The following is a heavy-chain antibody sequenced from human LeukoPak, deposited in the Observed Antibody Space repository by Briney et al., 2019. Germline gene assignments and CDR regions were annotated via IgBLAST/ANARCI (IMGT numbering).Heavy chain of an antibody. CDR3: ARGARAGYNLEPFDY. Sequence: SETLSLTCSVSGGSVSSGNNYWNWIRQPPGKGLEWIGYMYYSGSTKYNPSLKSRVTISVDTSKNQFSLKLSSVTAADTAVYYCARGARAGYNLEPFDYWGQGTLVTVSS. CDR2: MYYSGST. J-gene: IGHJ4*02. V-gene: IGHV4-61*01. D-gene: IGHD5-24*01. CDR1: GGSVSSGNNY.